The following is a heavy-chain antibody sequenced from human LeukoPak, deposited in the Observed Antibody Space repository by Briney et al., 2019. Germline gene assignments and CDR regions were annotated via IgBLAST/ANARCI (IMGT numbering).Heavy chain of an antibody. CDR1: GGSISSGGYS. J-gene: IGHJ3*02. Sequence: SETLSLTYAVSGGSISSGGYSWSWIRQPPGKGLEWIGYIYHSGSTYYNPSLKSRVTISVDRSKNQFSLKLSSVTAADTAVYYCARGSSSWRGAFDIWGQGTVVTVSS. CDR2: IYHSGST. V-gene: IGHV4-30-2*01. CDR3: ARGSSSWRGAFDI. D-gene: IGHD6-13*01.